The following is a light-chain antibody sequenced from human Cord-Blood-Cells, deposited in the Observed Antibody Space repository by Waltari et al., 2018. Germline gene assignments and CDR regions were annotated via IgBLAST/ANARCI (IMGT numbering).Light chain of an antibody. J-gene: IGKJ5*01. CDR2: DAS. V-gene: IGKV3-11*01. CDR3: QQRSNWPPPT. CDR1: QSVSSY. Sequence: IQFPQSPSTPPVYTAARATLSCRASQSVSSYLAWYQQKPGQAPRLLIYDASNRATGIPARFSGSGSGTDFTLTISSLEPEDFAVYYCQQRSNWPPPTFGQGTRLEIK.